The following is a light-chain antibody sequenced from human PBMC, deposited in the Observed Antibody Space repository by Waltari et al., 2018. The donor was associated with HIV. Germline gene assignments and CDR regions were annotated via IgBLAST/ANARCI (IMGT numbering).Light chain of an antibody. CDR2: DNN. Sequence: QSVLTQPPSVSPPPGLDVTLSCSGGSSNIGTSYVSWYQQLPGTAPKLLIYDNNKRPSGIPDRFSGSKSGTSATLDITGVQTGDEADYYCATWDSSLSAGVVFGGGTKLTVL. V-gene: IGLV1-51*01. CDR1: SSNIGTSY. CDR3: ATWDSSLSAGVV. J-gene: IGLJ3*02.